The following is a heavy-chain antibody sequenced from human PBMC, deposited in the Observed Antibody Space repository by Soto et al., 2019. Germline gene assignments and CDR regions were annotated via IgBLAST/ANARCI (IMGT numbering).Heavy chain of an antibody. CDR2: IWYDGSNK. CDR3: ARDPKSYSGSYYFDY. CDR1: GFTFSSYG. D-gene: IGHD1-26*01. J-gene: IGHJ4*02. Sequence: GGSLRLSCAASGFTFSSYGMHWVRQAPGKGLEWVAVIWYDGSNKYYADSVKGRFTISRDNSKNTLYLQMNSLRAEDTAVYYCARDPKSYSGSYYFDYWGQGTLVTVSS. V-gene: IGHV3-33*01.